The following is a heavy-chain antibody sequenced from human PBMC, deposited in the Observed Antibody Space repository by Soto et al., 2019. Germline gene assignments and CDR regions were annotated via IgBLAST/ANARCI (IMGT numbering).Heavy chain of an antibody. D-gene: IGHD3-10*01. CDR2: IYHSGST. CDR3: ARGRWRGNWFDP. V-gene: IGHV4-30-2*01. Sequence: SEILSLTCAVSGGSISSGGYSWSWIRQPPGKGLEWIGYIYHSGSTYYNPSLKSRVTISVDRSKNQFSLKLSSVTAADTAVYYCARGRWRGNWFDPWGQGTLVTVSS. J-gene: IGHJ5*02. CDR1: GGSISSGGYS.